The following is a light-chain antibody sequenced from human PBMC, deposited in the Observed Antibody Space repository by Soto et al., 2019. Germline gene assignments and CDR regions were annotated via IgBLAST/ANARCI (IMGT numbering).Light chain of an antibody. CDR3: QHYGSSPLT. CDR1: QSVSSSY. J-gene: IGKJ4*01. CDR2: GAS. V-gene: IGKV3-20*01. Sequence: EIVLTQSPGTLSASPGERVTHSCRASQSVSSSYLAWYQQKPGQAPRLLIYGASSRATGIPDRFSGSGSATDFTLTISRLEPEDFAVYYCQHYGSSPLTFGGGTKVDIK.